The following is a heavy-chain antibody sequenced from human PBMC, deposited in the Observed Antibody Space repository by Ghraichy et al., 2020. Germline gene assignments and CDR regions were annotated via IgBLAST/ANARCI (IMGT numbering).Heavy chain of an antibody. J-gene: IGHJ4*02. CDR3: AREAYGSGRLPDYFDY. Sequence: GSLRLSCAASGFTFSSYSMNWVRQAPGKGLEWVSSISSSSSYIYYADSVKGRFTISRDNAKNSLYLQMNSLRAEDTAVYYCAREAYGSGRLPDYFDYWGQGTLVTVSS. D-gene: IGHD3-10*01. V-gene: IGHV3-21*01. CDR1: GFTFSSYS. CDR2: ISSSSSYI.